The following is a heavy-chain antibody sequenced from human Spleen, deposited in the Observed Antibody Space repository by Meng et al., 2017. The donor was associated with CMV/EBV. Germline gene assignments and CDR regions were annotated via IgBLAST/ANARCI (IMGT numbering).Heavy chain of an antibody. CDR2: TYYRSKWYN. Sequence: SQTLSLTCAISGDSVSSNSAAWNWIRQSPSRGLEWLGRTYYRSKWYNDYAVSVKSRITINPDTSKNQSSLQLNSVTPEDTAVYYCARSPTTWILNWFDPWGQGTLVTVSS. D-gene: IGHD5-12*01. J-gene: IGHJ5*02. CDR1: GDSVSSNSAA. V-gene: IGHV6-1*01. CDR3: ARSPTTWILNWFDP.